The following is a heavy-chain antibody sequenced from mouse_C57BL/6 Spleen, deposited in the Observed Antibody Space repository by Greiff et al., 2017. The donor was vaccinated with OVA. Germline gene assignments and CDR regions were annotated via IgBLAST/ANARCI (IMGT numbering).Heavy chain of an antibody. CDR3: ARSDGYYFPFDV. V-gene: IGHV1-52*01. CDR1: GYTFTSYW. J-gene: IGHJ1*03. Sequence: VQLQQPGAELVRPGSSVTLSCKASGYTFTSYWMHWVKQRPIQGLDWIGNIYPSDSETHYNQKFKDKATLTVDKSSSTAYMQLSSLTSEDSAVYYCARSDGYYFPFDVWGTGTTVTVSS. D-gene: IGHD2-3*01. CDR2: IYPSDSET.